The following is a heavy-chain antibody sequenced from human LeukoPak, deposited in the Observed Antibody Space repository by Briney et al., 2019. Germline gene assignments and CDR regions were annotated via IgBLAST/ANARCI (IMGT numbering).Heavy chain of an antibody. J-gene: IGHJ4*02. CDR3: ARLEGIAAAGY. CDR1: GGSISSSSYY. Sequence: PSETLSLTCTVSGGSISSSSYYWGWIRQPPGKGLEWIGSIYYSGSTYYNPSLKSRVTISVDTSKNQFSLKLSSVTAADTAVYYCARLEGIAAAGYWGQVTLVTVSS. V-gene: IGHV4-39*01. CDR2: IYYSGST. D-gene: IGHD6-13*01.